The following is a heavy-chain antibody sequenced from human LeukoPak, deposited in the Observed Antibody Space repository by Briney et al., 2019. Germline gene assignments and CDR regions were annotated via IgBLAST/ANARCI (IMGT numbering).Heavy chain of an antibody. D-gene: IGHD6-13*01. CDR1: GGSFSGYY. J-gene: IGHJ5*02. Sequence: SETLSLTCAVYGGSFSGYYWSWIRQPPGKGLEWIGEINHSGSTNYNPSLKSRVTISVDTSKNQFSLKLSSVTAADTAVYYCATSSSSWQFDPWGQGTLVTVSS. V-gene: IGHV4-34*01. CDR2: INHSGST. CDR3: ATSSSSWQFDP.